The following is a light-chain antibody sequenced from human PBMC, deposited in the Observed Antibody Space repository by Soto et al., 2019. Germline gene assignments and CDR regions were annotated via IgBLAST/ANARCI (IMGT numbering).Light chain of an antibody. CDR3: QQYGDSPST. J-gene: IGKJ2*01. Sequence: EIVLTQSPGTLSLSPGERATLSCRASQTVRSNYIAWYQQKPGQAPRLLIYGASSRDTGIPDRFSGSGSGTDFTLTISRLEPEDFAVYSCQQYGDSPSTFGQGTKLEIK. V-gene: IGKV3-20*01. CDR2: GAS. CDR1: QTVRSNY.